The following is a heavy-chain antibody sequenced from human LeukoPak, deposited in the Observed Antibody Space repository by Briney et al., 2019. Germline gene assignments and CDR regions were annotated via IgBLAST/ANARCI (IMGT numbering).Heavy chain of an antibody. V-gene: IGHV1-18*01. CDR2: ISTNNGNT. D-gene: IGHD2-2*01. CDR1: GYTFTSCG. J-gene: IGHJ5*02. Sequence: ASVKVSCKASGYTFTSCGITWVRQAPGQGLEWMGWISTNNGNTRYAQKLQGRVTMTTDTSTNTAYMELRSLRSDDTAVYYCARDQGCSSTSCYALLRFDPWGQGTLVTVSS. CDR3: ARDQGCSSTSCYALLRFDP.